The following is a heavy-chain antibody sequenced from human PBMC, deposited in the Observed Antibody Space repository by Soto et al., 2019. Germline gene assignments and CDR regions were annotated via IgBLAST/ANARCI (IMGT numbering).Heavy chain of an antibody. CDR2: IYYSGST. V-gene: IGHV4-30-4*01. CDR1: GGSISSGDYY. CDR3: AREGGYYDILTGHFDY. Sequence: QVQLQESGPGLVKPSQTLSLTCTVSGGSISSGDYYWSWIRQPPGKGLEWIGYIYYSGSTYYNPSLKSRVTISVDTSKSQFSLKLSSVTAADTAVYYCAREGGYYDILTGHFDYWGQGTLVTVSS. J-gene: IGHJ4*02. D-gene: IGHD3-9*01.